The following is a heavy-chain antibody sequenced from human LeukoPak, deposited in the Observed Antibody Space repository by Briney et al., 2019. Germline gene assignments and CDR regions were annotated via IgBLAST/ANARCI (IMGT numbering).Heavy chain of an antibody. D-gene: IGHD5-12*01. J-gene: IGHJ6*03. Sequence: WDTLSLMHTVSCRHHNRYYWLWMRPPPGKALEWVGYLYYSGSHNYNPSLQTRVTISIHHPNNHFSLTPSSVTAAHTALFYCARGVVDTINYYYYMDVWGKGTTVTVSS. CDR2: LYYSGSH. CDR3: ARGVVDTINYYYYMDV. CDR1: CRHHNRYY. V-gene: IGHV4-59*07.